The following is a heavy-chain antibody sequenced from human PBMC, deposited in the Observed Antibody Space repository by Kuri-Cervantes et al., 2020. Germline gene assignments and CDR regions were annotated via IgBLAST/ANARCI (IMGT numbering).Heavy chain of an antibody. V-gene: IGHV3-74*01. D-gene: IGHD6-13*01. J-gene: IGHJ3*02. CDR1: ALTFSDYW. Sequence: GESLKISCAASALTFSDYWMHWVRQAPGKGPLWVSRINSEGSPTTYADSVKGRFTVSRDNAKNTLYLQMNSLRAEDTAVYYCARSIMGAGGTGAFNMWGQGTMVTVSS. CDR2: INSEGSPT. CDR3: ARSIMGAGGTGAFNM.